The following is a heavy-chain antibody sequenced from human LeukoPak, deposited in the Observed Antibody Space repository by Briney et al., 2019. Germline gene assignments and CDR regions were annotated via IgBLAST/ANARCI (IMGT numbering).Heavy chain of an antibody. CDR2: IYSGGST. CDR1: GFTVSSNY. V-gene: IGHV3-53*01. CDR3: AREGATTVTPSDAFDI. J-gene: IGHJ3*02. Sequence: PGGSLRLSCAASGFTVSSNYMSWVRQAPGKGLEWVSVIYSGGSTYYADSVKGRFTISRDNSKNTLYLQMNSLRAEDTAVYYCAREGATTVTPSDAFDIWGQGTMVTVST. D-gene: IGHD4-17*01.